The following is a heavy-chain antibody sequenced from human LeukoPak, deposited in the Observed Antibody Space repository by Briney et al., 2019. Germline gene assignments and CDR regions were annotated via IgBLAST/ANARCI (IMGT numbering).Heavy chain of an antibody. CDR2: ISSSGSTI. CDR3: ARDSSGYYSFGY. J-gene: IGHJ4*02. CDR1: GFTFSSYE. D-gene: IGHD3-22*01. Sequence: PGGSLRLSCAASGFTFSSYEMNWVRQAPGKGLEWVSYISSSGSTIYYADSVKGRFTISRDNAKNSLYLQMNSLRAEDTAVYYCARDSSGYYSFGYWGQGTLVTVSS. V-gene: IGHV3-48*03.